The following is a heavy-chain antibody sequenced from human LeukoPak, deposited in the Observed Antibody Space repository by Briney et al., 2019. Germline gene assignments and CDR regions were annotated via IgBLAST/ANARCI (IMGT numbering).Heavy chain of an antibody. D-gene: IGHD3-22*01. CDR2: ISWNSGSI. CDR1: GFTFDDYA. Sequence: GGSLRLSCAASGFTFDDYAMHWVRQAPGKGLEWVSGISWNSGSIGYADSVKGRFTISRDNAKNSLYLQMNSLRAEDTALYYCAKGLYYDSSGSFDPWAREPWSPSPQ. V-gene: IGHV3-9*01. J-gene: IGHJ5*02. CDR3: AKGLYYDSSGSFDP.